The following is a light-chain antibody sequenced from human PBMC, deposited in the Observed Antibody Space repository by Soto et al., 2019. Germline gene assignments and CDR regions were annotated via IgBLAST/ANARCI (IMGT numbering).Light chain of an antibody. CDR1: STDVGRFDL. CDR3: CSYVASSTLV. J-gene: IGLJ3*02. Sequence: QPVLTQPASVSGSPGQSITISCSGTSTDVGRFDLVSWYQQHPGKAPKLMIFEGSKRASGISNRFSGSTSGNTASLTISGLQAEDESDYCCCSYVASSTLVFGGGTKLTVL. CDR2: EGS. V-gene: IGLV2-23*01.